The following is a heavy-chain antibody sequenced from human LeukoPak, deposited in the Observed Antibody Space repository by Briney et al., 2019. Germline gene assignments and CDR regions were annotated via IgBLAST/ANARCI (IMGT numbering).Heavy chain of an antibody. CDR3: AKRYPYDSSTYASDY. D-gene: IGHD3-22*01. Sequence: GASLRLSCAASGFTFSAYAVTWVRQAPGKGLEWVSAISGSAARTYYADTVKGRFTISRDNSKNTVYLQMNSLRAEDTAVYYCAKRYPYDSSTYASDYWGQGTLVTVSS. V-gene: IGHV3-23*01. CDR1: GFTFSAYA. J-gene: IGHJ4*02. CDR2: ISGSAART.